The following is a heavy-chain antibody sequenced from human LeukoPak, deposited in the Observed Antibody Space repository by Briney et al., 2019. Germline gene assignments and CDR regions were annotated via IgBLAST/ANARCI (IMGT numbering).Heavy chain of an antibody. J-gene: IGHJ3*02. CDR2: IYYSGST. V-gene: IGHV4-31*03. CDR3: ARGSGDQDAIDI. Sequence: SETLSLTCTVSGGSISSGGYYWSWIRQHPGKGLEWIGYIYYSGSTYYNPSLKSRVTISVDTSKNQFSLKLSSVTAADTAVYYCARGSGDQDAIDIWGQGTMVTVSS. CDR1: GGSISSGGYY. D-gene: IGHD6-25*01.